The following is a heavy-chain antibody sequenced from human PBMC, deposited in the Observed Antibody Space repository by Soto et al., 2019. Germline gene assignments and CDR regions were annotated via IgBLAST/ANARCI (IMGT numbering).Heavy chain of an antibody. V-gene: IGHV4-61*01. J-gene: IGHJ4*02. CDR2: ISNSGIS. CDR1: GDSVTSVNYF. Sequence: SETLSLTCAVSGDSVTSVNYFWTWIRQPPGGGLEWIGYISNSGISKYNPSLKSRVAMSQDTSKNQFSLNLHSVTAADTAVYFCARGERNSYYAYQFDTWGQGALVTVSS. D-gene: IGHD3-3*01. CDR3: ARGERNSYYAYQFDT.